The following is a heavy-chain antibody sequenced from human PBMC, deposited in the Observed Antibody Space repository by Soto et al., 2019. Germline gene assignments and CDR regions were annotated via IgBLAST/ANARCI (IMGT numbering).Heavy chain of an antibody. CDR3: ARIKWFGDFLLYAFDI. V-gene: IGHV3-20*01. J-gene: IGHJ3*02. CDR2: INWNGGST. Sequence: EVQLVESGGGVVRPGGSLRLSCAASGFTFDDYGMSWVRQAPGKGLEWVSGINWNGGSTGYADSVKGRFTISRDNAKNSLYLQMNSLRAEDTALYHCARIKWFGDFLLYAFDIWGQGTMVTVSS. CDR1: GFTFDDYG. D-gene: IGHD3-10*01.